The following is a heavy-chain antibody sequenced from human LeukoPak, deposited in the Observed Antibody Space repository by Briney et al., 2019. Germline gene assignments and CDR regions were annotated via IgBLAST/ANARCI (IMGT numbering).Heavy chain of an antibody. CDR2: INANSGGT. CDR3: ARDASGAPYNWFDL. V-gene: IGHV1-2*02. CDR1: GYTFTVYY. J-gene: IGHJ5*02. Sequence: ASVKVSCKASGYTFTVYYMHWVRQAPGQGLEWMGWINANSGGTNYAQNFQGRVTMTRDTSISTAYMELSRLRSDDTAVYYCARDASGAPYNWFDLWGQGTLVTVSS.